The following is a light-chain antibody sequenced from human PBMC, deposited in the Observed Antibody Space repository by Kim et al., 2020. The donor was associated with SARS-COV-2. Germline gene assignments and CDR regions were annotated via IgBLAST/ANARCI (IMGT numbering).Light chain of an antibody. CDR1: QGVSKF. V-gene: IGKV1-16*01. Sequence: DIQMTQSPSSLSASVGDRITITCRASQGVSKFLAWFQQKAGKAPKSLISAASTLQSGVPSRFSGSGFGTHFTLTISSLQPEDVATYYCQQYNTYSWTFGQGTKVDIK. CDR3: QQYNTYSWT. J-gene: IGKJ1*01. CDR2: AAS.